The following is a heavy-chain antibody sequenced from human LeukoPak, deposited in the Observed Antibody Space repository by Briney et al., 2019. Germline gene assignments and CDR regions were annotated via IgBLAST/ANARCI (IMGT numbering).Heavy chain of an antibody. Sequence: ASVKVSCKASGGTFSSYAISWVRQAPGQGLGWMGRIIPILGIANYAQKFQGRVTITADKSASTAYMELSSLRSEDTAVYYCARDMGDGYFDYWGQGTLVAVSS. V-gene: IGHV1-69*04. J-gene: IGHJ4*02. D-gene: IGHD5-24*01. CDR1: GGTFSSYA. CDR2: IIPILGIA. CDR3: ARDMGDGYFDY.